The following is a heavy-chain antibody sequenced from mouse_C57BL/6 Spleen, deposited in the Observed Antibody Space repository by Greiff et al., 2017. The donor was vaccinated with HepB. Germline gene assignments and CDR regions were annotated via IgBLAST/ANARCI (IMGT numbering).Heavy chain of an antibody. Sequence: VQLQQPGAELVKPGASVQLSCKASGYPFTSYWMHWVKQRPGQGLEWIGMIHPNSGSTNYNEKFKSKATRTVDKSSSTAYMQLSRLTSAESAVQYGARTANWDWFGYWGQGTLVTVSA. CDR2: IHPNSGST. CDR3: ARTANWDWFGY. D-gene: IGHD4-1*01. V-gene: IGHV1-64*01. J-gene: IGHJ3*01. CDR1: GYPFTSYW.